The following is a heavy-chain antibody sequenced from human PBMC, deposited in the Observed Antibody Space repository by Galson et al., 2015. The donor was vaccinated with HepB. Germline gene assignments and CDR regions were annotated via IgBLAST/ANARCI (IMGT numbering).Heavy chain of an antibody. CDR1: GYTFTGYY. Sequence: SVKVSCKASGYTFTGYYMHWVRQAPGQGLEWMGWINPNSGGTNYAQKFQGRVTMTRDTSISTAYMELSRLRSDDTAVYYCARVQRRVVVVAALDYWGQGTLVTVSS. CDR2: INPNSGGT. D-gene: IGHD2-15*01. CDR3: ARVQRRVVVVAALDY. J-gene: IGHJ4*02. V-gene: IGHV1-2*02.